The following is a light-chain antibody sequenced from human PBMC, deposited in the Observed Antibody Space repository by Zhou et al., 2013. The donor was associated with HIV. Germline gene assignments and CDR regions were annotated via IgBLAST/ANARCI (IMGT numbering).Light chain of an antibody. CDR2: GAS. CDR1: QTVNNNY. J-gene: IGKJ4*01. V-gene: IGKV3-20*01. CDR3: QQYGSSPLT. Sequence: EIVLTQSPGILSLSPGERASLSCRASQTVNNNYLAWYQQKPGQAPRLFVYGASSRATGIPDRFSGSGSGTDFTLTISRLEPEDFAEYYCQQYGSSPLTFGGGTKVEIK.